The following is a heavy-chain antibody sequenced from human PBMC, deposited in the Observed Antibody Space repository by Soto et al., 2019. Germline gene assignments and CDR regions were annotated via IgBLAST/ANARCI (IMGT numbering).Heavy chain of an antibody. CDR3: AGDRHQEKRFPGY. D-gene: IGHD3-16*01. V-gene: IGHV3-7*01. CDR1: GLTFSNYW. Sequence: EVQLVDSGGGLVQPGGSLRLSCAASGLTFSNYWMSWFRQAPGKGLEWVANIKQDGSEQYYSDSVKGRFTISRDNAKNSLYLQMNSLRAEDTAVYYCAGDRHQEKRFPGYWGQGTLVTVSS. J-gene: IGHJ4*02. CDR2: IKQDGSEQ.